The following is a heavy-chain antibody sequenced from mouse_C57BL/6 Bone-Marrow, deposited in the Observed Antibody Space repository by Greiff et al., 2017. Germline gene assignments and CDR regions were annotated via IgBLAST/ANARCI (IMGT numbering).Heavy chain of an antibody. J-gene: IGHJ3*01. CDR1: GFNIKDYY. CDR3: TTDYYGSSSWFAY. CDR2: IDPEDGDT. D-gene: IGHD1-1*01. V-gene: IGHV14-1*01. Sequence: VQLKESGAELVRPGASVKLSCTASGFNIKDYYMHWVKQRPEPGLEWIGRIDPEDGDTEYAPKFQGKATMTADTSSNTAYLQLSSLTSEDTAVYYCTTDYYGSSSWFAYWGQGTLVTVSA.